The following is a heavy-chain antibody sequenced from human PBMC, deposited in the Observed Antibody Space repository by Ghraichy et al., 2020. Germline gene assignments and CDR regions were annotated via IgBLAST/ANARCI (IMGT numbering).Heavy chain of an antibody. Sequence: GGSLRLSCAASGFTFSSYSMNWVRQAPGKGLEWVSSISSSSSYIYYADSVKGRFTISRDNAKNSLYLQMNSLRAEDTAVYYCASRAVAGTGKDYWGQGTLVTVSS. CDR2: ISSSSSYI. D-gene: IGHD6-19*01. CDR1: GFTFSSYS. J-gene: IGHJ4*02. V-gene: IGHV3-21*01. CDR3: ASRAVAGTGKDY.